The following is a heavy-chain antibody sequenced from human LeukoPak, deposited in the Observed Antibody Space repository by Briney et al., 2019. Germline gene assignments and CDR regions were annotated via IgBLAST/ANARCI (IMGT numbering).Heavy chain of an antibody. Sequence: GGSLRLSCAASGFTFSSYGMHWVRQAPGKGLEWVAVISYDGSKKYYADSVKGRFTISRDNSKNTLYLQMNSLRAEDTAVYYCAKGAVAGIDYWGQGTLVTVSS. D-gene: IGHD6-19*01. J-gene: IGHJ4*02. CDR2: ISYDGSKK. CDR3: AKGAVAGIDY. V-gene: IGHV3-30*18. CDR1: GFTFSSYG.